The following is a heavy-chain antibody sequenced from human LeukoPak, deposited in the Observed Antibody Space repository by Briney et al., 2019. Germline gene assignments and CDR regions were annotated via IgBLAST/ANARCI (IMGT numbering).Heavy chain of an antibody. J-gene: IGHJ4*02. CDR3: AASRGGTSFDY. CDR2: MNPNSGGT. V-gene: IGHV1-2*02. D-gene: IGHD2-2*01. CDR1: GYTFTDYY. Sequence: ASVKVSCKASGYTFTDYYVHWVRQAPGQGLEWMGWMNPNSGGTNYAQRFQGRVTMTRDTSISTAYMELTRLRFDDTAVFYCAASRGGTSFDYWGQRTLVTVSS.